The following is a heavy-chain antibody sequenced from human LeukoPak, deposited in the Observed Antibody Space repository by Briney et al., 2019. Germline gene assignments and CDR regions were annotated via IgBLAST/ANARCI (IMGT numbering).Heavy chain of an antibody. CDR3: ARDRRGPLPIVVVPAAIYYYGMDV. V-gene: IGHV1-69*04. Sequence: SVTVSFKASGGTFSSYAISWVRQAPGQGLELMGRIIPILGIGNYSQTFQGRVTITSDKSTSTAYMELSSLRSEDTAVYYCARDRRGPLPIVVVPAAIYYYGMDVWGQGTTVTVSS. CDR1: GGTFSSYA. CDR2: IIPILGIG. D-gene: IGHD2-2*01. J-gene: IGHJ6*02.